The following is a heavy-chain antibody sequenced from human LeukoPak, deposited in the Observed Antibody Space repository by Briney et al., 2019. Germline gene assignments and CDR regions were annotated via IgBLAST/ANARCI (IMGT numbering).Heavy chain of an antibody. CDR3: ARDPNKAYSGSYGPHAFDI. D-gene: IGHD1-26*01. CDR2: IYPNTGGT. Sequence: GASVKVSCKVSGYTFTDYNMHWVRQAPGQGLEWMGRIYPNTGGTNYAQKLQGRVTMTTDTSTSTAYMELRSLRSDDTAVYYCARDPNKAYSGSYGPHAFDIWGQGTMVTVSS. CDR1: GYTFTDYN. J-gene: IGHJ3*02. V-gene: IGHV1-2*06.